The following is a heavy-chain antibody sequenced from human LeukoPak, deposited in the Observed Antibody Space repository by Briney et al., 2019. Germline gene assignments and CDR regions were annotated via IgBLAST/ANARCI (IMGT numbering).Heavy chain of an antibody. CDR2: IYHSGST. Sequence: SETLSLTCTVSGYSISSGYYWGWIRQPPGKGLEWIGSIYHSGSTYYNPSLKSRVTISVDTSKNQFSLKLSSVTAADTAVYYCARVPRLAAYCGGDCYWWWFDPWGQGTLVTVSS. CDR1: GYSISSGYY. D-gene: IGHD2-21*02. V-gene: IGHV4-38-2*02. J-gene: IGHJ5*02. CDR3: ARVPRLAAYCGGDCYWWWFDP.